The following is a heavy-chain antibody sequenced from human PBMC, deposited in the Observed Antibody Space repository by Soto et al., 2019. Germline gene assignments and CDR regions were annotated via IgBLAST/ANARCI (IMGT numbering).Heavy chain of an antibody. V-gene: IGHV3-33*06. CDR3: ANRRRQRPVTSDFNY. J-gene: IGHJ4*01. CDR2: IWYDGSNK. D-gene: IGHD6-25*01. CDR1: GFTFSSYG. Sequence: GGSLRLSYAASGFTFSSYGMHWVRQAPGKGLEWVAVIWYDGSNKYYADSVKGRFTISRDNSKNTLYLQMNSLRAEDTSFYYCANRRRQRPVTSDFNYWG.